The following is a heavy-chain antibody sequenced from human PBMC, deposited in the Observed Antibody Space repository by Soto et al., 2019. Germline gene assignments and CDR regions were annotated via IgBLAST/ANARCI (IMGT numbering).Heavy chain of an antibody. CDR3: ARDYSLRTYYFDY. CDR1: GFTFSSYW. D-gene: IGHD5-18*01. Sequence: GGSLRLSFAASGFTFSSYWMSWVRQAPGKGLEWVANIEQDGSENYYVDSVKGRFTISRDNAKNSLYLQMNSLRAEDAAVYYCARDYSLRTYYFDYWGQGTLVTVSS. CDR2: IEQDGSEN. V-gene: IGHV3-7*01. J-gene: IGHJ4*02.